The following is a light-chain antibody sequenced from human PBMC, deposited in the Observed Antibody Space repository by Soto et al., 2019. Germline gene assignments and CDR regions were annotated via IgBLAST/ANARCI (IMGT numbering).Light chain of an antibody. CDR2: GAS. CDR3: QQYGSSSLT. V-gene: IGKV3-20*01. CDR1: QTVSSS. Sequence: PGERATLSCRASQTVSSSLAWYQQKPGQAPRLLIYGASSRATGIPDRFSGSGSGTDFTLTISRLEPEDFAVYYCQQYGSSSLTFGQGTKVDIK. J-gene: IGKJ1*01.